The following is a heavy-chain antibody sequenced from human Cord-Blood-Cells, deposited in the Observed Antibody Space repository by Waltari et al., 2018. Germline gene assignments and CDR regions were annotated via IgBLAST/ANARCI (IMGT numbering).Heavy chain of an antibody. CDR3: ATDLWSGYYFDY. J-gene: IGHJ4*02. V-gene: IGHV1-24*01. D-gene: IGHD3-3*01. Sequence: QVQLVQSGAEVKKPGASVKVSCKVSGYTLSDLSMHWVRQAPGKGLEWMGGFDPEDGETIYAQKFQGRVTMTEDTSTDTAYMELSSLRSEDTAVYYCATDLWSGYYFDYWGQGTLVTVSS. CDR2: FDPEDGET. CDR1: GYTLSDLS.